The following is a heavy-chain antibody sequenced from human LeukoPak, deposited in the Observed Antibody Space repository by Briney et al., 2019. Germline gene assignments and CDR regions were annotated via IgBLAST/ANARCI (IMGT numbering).Heavy chain of an antibody. V-gene: IGHV1-18*01. CDR3: ARGDCSGGSCYLPEYLQH. CDR2: ISPYNGNT. Sequence: GASVKVSCKASGYTFTSYGITWVRRAPGQGLEWMGWISPYNGNTRYAQKLQGRVTMTTDTSTNTAYMELRSLKSDDTAVYYCARGDCSGGSCYLPEYLQHWGQGTLVTVSS. D-gene: IGHD2-15*01. CDR1: GYTFTSYG. J-gene: IGHJ1*01.